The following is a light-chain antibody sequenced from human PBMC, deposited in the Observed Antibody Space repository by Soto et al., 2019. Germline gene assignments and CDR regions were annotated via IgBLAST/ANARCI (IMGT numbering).Light chain of an antibody. V-gene: IGKV3-20*01. CDR1: QSVSSSY. Sequence: EIVLTQSPGTLSLSPGERATLSCRASQSVSSSYLVWYQQKPGQAPRLLIYGASSRATGIPDRFSGSGSGTDFTRTISRLEHEDFAVYYCQQYGSSPLTFGQGTKVEIK. J-gene: IGKJ1*01. CDR3: QQYGSSPLT. CDR2: GAS.